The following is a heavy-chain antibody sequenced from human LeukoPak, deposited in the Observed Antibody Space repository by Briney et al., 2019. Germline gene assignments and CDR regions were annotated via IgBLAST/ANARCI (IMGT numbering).Heavy chain of an antibody. CDR2: ISYDGSNE. J-gene: IGHJ3*02. V-gene: IGHV3-30-3*01. CDR3: ARWSRDAFDI. Sequence: PGGSLRLSCAASGFTFSSYAMHWVRQAPGKGLEWVAVISYDGSNEYYADSVKGRFTISRDNSKNTLYLQMNSLRAEDTAVYYCARWSRDAFDIWGQGTMVTVSS. D-gene: IGHD5/OR15-5a*01. CDR1: GFTFSSYA.